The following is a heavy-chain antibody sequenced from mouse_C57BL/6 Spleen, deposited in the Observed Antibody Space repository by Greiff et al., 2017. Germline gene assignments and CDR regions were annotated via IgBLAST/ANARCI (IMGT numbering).Heavy chain of an antibody. CDR3: AKTGIGYFDV. J-gene: IGHJ1*03. CDR2: IWSGGST. CDR1: GFSFTSYG. V-gene: IGHV2-4*01. Sequence: VQLQQSGPGLVQPSQCLSITCTVSGFSFTSYGVHWVRQPPGKGLEWLGVIWSGGSTDYNAAFISRLSISKDNSKIQVFFKMNSLQADDTAIYYCAKTGIGYFDVWGTGTTVTVSS.